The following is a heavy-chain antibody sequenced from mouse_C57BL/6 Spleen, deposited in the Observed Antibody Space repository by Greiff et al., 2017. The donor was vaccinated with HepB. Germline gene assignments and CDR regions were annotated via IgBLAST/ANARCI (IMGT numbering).Heavy chain of an antibody. Sequence: VQLKQSGAELVRPGTSVKVSCKASGYSFTNYLIEWVKQRPGQGLEWIGVINPGSGGTKYNEKFKGKATLTADKSSSTAYMQLSSLTSEDSAVYFCASREYGNLDYWGQGTTLTVSS. J-gene: IGHJ2*01. D-gene: IGHD2-10*02. CDR2: INPGSGGT. CDR1: GYSFTNYL. V-gene: IGHV1-54*01. CDR3: ASREYGNLDY.